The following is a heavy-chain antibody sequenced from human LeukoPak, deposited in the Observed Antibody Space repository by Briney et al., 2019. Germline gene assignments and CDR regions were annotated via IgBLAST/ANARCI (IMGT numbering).Heavy chain of an antibody. CDR2: ISGSGGTT. J-gene: IGHJ4*02. Sequence: PGGSLRLSCAASGFIFSSYAMTWVRQAPGKGLEWVSAISGSGGTTYYADSVKGRFTISRDNSKNTLYLQMNSLRAEDTAVYYCAKVASGSYYNWPFDYWGQGTLVTVSS. D-gene: IGHD1-26*01. CDR1: GFIFSSYA. V-gene: IGHV3-23*01. CDR3: AKVASGSYYNWPFDY.